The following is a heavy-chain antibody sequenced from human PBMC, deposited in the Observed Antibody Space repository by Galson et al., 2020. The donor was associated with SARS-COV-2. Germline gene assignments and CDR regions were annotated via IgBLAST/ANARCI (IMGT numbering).Heavy chain of an antibody. J-gene: IGHJ4*02. V-gene: IGHV4-4*02. CDR1: GASVSSDIW. Sequence: SETLSLTCAVSGASVSSDIWWSWFRQPPGKGLEWIAEIYQSGITNYNPSLKSRVTISMDKSKNQFSLNVNSVTAADTAVYYCAKNFDYWGQGTLVTVSS. CDR3: AKNFDY. CDR2: IYQSGIT.